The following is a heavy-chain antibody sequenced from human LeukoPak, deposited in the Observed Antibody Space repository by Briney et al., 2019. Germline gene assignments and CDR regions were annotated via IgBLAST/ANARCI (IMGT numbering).Heavy chain of an antibody. Sequence: PGGSLRLSCAASGSTFSSYAMSWVRRAPGKGLEWVSAIIGGGGTTYYADSVKGRFTIPRDNSMNTLFLQTNSLRADDTAVYYCAKDPDSRSQGYFDYWGQGTLVTVSS. CDR1: GSTFSSYA. D-gene: IGHD1-26*01. J-gene: IGHJ4*02. V-gene: IGHV3-23*01. CDR2: IIGGGGTT. CDR3: AKDPDSRSQGYFDY.